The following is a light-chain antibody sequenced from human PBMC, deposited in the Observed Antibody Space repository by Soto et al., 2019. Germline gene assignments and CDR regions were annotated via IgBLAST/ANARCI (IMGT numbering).Light chain of an antibody. J-gene: IGKJ1*01. CDR1: QSVSGY. CDR3: QQYDNWPT. Sequence: EIVLPQPPTTLSLSPGERAPLSCRASQSVSGYLAWYQQKPGQAPRLLIYDGSHRAAGIPSRFSGSGSGTEFTLTISSLQSEDFAVYYCQQYDNWPTFGQGTKVDI. V-gene: IGKV3-11*01. CDR2: DGS.